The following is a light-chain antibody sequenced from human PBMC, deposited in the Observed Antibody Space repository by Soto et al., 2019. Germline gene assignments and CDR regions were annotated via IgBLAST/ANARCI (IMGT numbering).Light chain of an antibody. CDR3: QQSYSTLT. V-gene: IGKV1-39*01. CDR1: QSISSW. J-gene: IGKJ4*01. CDR2: DAS. Sequence: DIQMTQSPSTLSGSVGDRVTITCRASQSISSWLAWYQQKPGKAPKLLIYDASSLQSGVPSRFSGSGSGTDFTLTISSLQPEDFATYHCQQSYSTLTFGGGTKVDIK.